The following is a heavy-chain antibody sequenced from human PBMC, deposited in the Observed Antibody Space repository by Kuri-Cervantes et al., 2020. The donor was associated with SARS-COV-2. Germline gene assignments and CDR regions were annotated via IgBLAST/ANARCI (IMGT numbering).Heavy chain of an antibody. D-gene: IGHD3-3*02. Sequence: SETLSLTCAVSGGSISSSNWWSWVRQPPGKGLEWIGEIYHSGSTIYNPSLKSRVTISVDKSKNQFSLKLSSVTAADTAVYYCAREVIHFWSGYYTRWFDPWGQGTLVTVSS. CDR3: AREVIHFWSGYYTRWFDP. CDR1: GGSISSSNW. V-gene: IGHV4-4*02. CDR2: IYHSGST. J-gene: IGHJ5*02.